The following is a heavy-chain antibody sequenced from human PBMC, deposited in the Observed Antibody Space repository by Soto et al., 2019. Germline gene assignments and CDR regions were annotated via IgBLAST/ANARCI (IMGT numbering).Heavy chain of an antibody. CDR3: ARGPDDSDVPRWDY. CDR1: GYTFTRFY. V-gene: IGHV1-46*01. Sequence: QVQLVQSGAEVRKPGASVRLSCKASGYTFTRFYLHWVRQAPGQGLEWMGIINTRGGTTAYAQNFRGRLTVTRDTSTNPLYMELSDLRSDDTAVYYCARGPDDSDVPRWDYWGQGTRVTVSS. D-gene: IGHD4-17*01. CDR2: INTRGGTT. J-gene: IGHJ4*02.